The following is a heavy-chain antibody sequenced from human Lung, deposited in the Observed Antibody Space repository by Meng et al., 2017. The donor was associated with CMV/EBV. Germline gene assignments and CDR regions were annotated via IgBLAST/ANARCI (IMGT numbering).Heavy chain of an antibody. CDR1: GFTFSSYA. J-gene: IGHJ5*02. Sequence: QVQLVEVGGGVVQPGRSLGLSCAASGFTFSSYAMHWVRQAPGKGLEWVAVISYDGSNKYYADSVKGRFTISRDNSKNTLYLQMNSLRAEDTAVYYCARDDSSSWGQGTLVTVSS. V-gene: IGHV3-30-3*01. CDR2: ISYDGSNK. CDR3: ARDDSSS. D-gene: IGHD3-22*01.